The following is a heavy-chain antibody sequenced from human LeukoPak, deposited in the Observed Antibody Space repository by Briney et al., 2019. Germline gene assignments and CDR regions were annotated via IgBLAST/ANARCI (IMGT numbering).Heavy chain of an antibody. CDR2: ISASDGTT. CDR1: GYSFSIYG. CDR3: ARCGAAVTTHFSH. D-gene: IGHD4-17*01. V-gene: IGHV1-18*01. Sequence: GASVQVSCKASGYSFSIYGITWARQAPGQGLEYLGWISASDGTTNYAQKVQDRVTMTTDTSTSTAYLELRSLRSEDTAVYYCARCGAAVTTHFSHRGQGTLVTVSS. J-gene: IGHJ4*02.